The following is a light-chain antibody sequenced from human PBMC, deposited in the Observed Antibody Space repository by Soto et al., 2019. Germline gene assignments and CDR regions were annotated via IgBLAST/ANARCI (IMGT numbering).Light chain of an antibody. CDR2: LGS. Sequence: DVVMTQSPLSLPVTPGEPASISCRSSQSLLHSDGYNYLDWFLQRPGQSPQVLIYLGSNRAPGVPERFSGSGSGTDFTLKISRVEAEDVGMYYCMQALQAPLTFGGGTKVEIK. CDR1: QSLLHSDGYNY. CDR3: MQALQAPLT. J-gene: IGKJ4*01. V-gene: IGKV2-28*01.